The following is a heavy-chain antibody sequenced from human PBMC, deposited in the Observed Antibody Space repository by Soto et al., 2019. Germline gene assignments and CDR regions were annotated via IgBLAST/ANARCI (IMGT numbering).Heavy chain of an antibody. D-gene: IGHD6-6*01. CDR1: GGSISSGGYF. CDR3: AREGAAPYYYYGMDV. CDR2: IYYSGST. V-gene: IGHV4-31*03. J-gene: IGHJ6*02. Sequence: QVQLQESGPGLVKPSQTLSLTCTVSGGSISSGGYFWSWIRQHPGKGLEWIGFIYYSGSTYYNPSRKSRVTTSVDTSKNQFSRKLSSVTAADTAVYYCAREGAAPYYYYGMDVWGQGTTVTVSS.